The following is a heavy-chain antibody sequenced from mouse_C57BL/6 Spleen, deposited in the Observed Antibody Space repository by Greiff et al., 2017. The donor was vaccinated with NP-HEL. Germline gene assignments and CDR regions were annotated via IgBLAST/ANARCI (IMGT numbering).Heavy chain of an antibody. CDR3: ARHDLYYGITYYAMDY. V-gene: IGHV5-9*01. CDR1: GFTFSSYT. CDR2: ISGGGGNT. D-gene: IGHD2-1*01. Sequence: DVQLVESGGGLVKPGGSLKLSCAASGFTFSSYTMSWVRQTPEKRLEWVATISGGGGNTYYPDSVKGRFTISRDNAKNTLYLQMSSLRSEDTALYYCARHDLYYGITYYAMDYWGQGTSVTVSS. J-gene: IGHJ4*01.